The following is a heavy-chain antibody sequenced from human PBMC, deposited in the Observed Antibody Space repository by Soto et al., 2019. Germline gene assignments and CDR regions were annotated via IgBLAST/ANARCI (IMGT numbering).Heavy chain of an antibody. CDR3: ARDYYDSSGSITPNWFDP. V-gene: IGHV1-8*01. CDR2: MNPNSGNT. J-gene: IGHJ5*02. CDR1: GYTFTSYD. Sequence: ASVKVSCKASGYTFTSYDINWVRQATGQGLEWMGWMNPNSGNTGYAQKFQGRVTTTRNTSISTAYMELSSLRSEDTAVYYCARDYYDSSGSITPNWFDPWGQGPVVTGS. D-gene: IGHD3-22*01.